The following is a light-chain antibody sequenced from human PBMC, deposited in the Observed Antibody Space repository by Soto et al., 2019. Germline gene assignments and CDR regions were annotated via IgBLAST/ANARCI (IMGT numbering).Light chain of an antibody. Sequence: QSVLTQPPSVSGATGQRVIISCTGSGSNIGAGSDVHWYQQLPGSAPKVLIFGNNNRPSGVPDRFSASKSGTSASLAITGLQPEDEADYYCQSYDNSLSGYVVFGGGTKLTVL. J-gene: IGLJ2*01. CDR1: GSNIGAGSD. CDR2: GNN. CDR3: QSYDNSLSGYVV. V-gene: IGLV1-40*01.